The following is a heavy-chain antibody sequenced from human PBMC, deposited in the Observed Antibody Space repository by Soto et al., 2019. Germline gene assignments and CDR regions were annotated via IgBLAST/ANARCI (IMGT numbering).Heavy chain of an antibody. CDR3: ARDVREGYYDSSGYYRHFDY. J-gene: IGHJ4*02. V-gene: IGHV1-18*01. Sequence: ASVKVSCKASGYTFTSYGISWVRQAPGQGLEWMGWISAYNGNTNYAQKLQGRVTMTTDTSTSTAYMELRSLRSDDTAVYYCARDVREGYYDSSGYYRHFDYWGQGTLVTVFS. CDR1: GYTFTSYG. CDR2: ISAYNGNT. D-gene: IGHD3-22*01.